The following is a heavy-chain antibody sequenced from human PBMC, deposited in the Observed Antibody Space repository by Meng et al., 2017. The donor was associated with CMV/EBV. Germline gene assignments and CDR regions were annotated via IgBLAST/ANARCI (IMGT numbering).Heavy chain of an antibody. CDR3: AREGSFDGEFSHYYYGMDV. J-gene: IGHJ6*02. D-gene: IGHD3-10*01. CDR2: IYYSGST. V-gene: IGHV4-61*08. Sequence: SETLSLTCTVSGGSISSSDYYWGWIRQPPGKGLEWIGYIYYSGSTNYNPSLKSRVTISVDTSKNQFSLKLSSVTAADTAVYYCAREGSFDGEFSHYYYGMDVWGQGTTVTVSS. CDR1: GGSISSSDYY.